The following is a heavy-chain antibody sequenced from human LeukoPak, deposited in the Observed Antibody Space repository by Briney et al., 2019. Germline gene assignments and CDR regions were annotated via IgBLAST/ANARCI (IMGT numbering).Heavy chain of an antibody. CDR3: AAYSSGSYYFDY. CDR2: IYYSGST. Sequence: SETLSLTCTVSGGSISSSSYYWGWIRQPPGKGLEWIGSIYYSGSTYYNPSLKSRVTISVDTSKNQFSLKLSSVTAADTAVYYCAAYSSGSYYFDYWGQGTLVTVSS. V-gene: IGHV4-39*07. J-gene: IGHJ4*02. CDR1: GGSISSSSYY. D-gene: IGHD6-19*01.